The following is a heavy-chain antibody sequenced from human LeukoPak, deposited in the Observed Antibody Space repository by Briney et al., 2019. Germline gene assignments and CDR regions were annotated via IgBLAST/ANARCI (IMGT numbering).Heavy chain of an antibody. CDR2: INPNSGGT. V-gene: IGHV1-2*02. D-gene: IGHD6-6*01. Sequence: GASVKVSRKASGYTFTGYYMHWVRQAPGQGLEWMGWINPNSGGTNYAQKFQGRVTMTRDTSISTAYMELSRLRSDDTAVYYCARDRPGIAARALTNWGQGTLVTVSS. J-gene: IGHJ4*02. CDR3: ARDRPGIAARALTN. CDR1: GYTFTGYY.